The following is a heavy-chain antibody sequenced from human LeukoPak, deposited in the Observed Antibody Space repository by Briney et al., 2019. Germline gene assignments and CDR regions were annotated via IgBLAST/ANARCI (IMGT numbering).Heavy chain of an antibody. CDR1: GYTFTGYY. D-gene: IGHD1-1*01. CDR2: IIPILGIA. J-gene: IGHJ4*02. Sequence: GASVKVSCKASGYTFTGYYMHWVRQAPGQGLEWMGRIIPILGIANYAQKFQGRVTITADKSTSTAYMELSSLRSEDTAVYYCVSNWFPVAYFDYWGQGTLVTVSS. CDR3: VSNWFPVAYFDY. V-gene: IGHV1-69*02.